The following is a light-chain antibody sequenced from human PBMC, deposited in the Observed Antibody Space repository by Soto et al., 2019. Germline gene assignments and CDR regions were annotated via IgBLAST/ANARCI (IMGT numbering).Light chain of an antibody. Sequence: DLQMTQSPSSLSASVGDRVTITCQASQDISNYLNWYQQKPGKAPKLLIYDASNLETGVPSRFXGSGSGTDFTFTINSLQPEDIATYYCQQYDNLPPFTYGPGTKVDIK. CDR3: QQYDNLPPFT. CDR2: DAS. V-gene: IGKV1-33*01. CDR1: QDISNY. J-gene: IGKJ3*01.